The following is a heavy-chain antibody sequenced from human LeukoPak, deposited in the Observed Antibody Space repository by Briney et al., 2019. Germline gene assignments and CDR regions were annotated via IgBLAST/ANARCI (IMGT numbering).Heavy chain of an antibody. CDR1: GGSISSSNW. D-gene: IGHD6-25*01. J-gene: IGHJ4*02. CDR3: ARDPHSSGWPSGY. Sequence: KPSETLSLTCTVSGGSISSSNWWSWVRQPPGKGLEWIGEIYKSRNIDYNPPLESRVTISVDKSKNQLSLRLSSVTAADTAVYYCARDPHSSGWPSGYWGQGTLVTVSS. V-gene: IGHV4-4*02. CDR2: IYKSRNI.